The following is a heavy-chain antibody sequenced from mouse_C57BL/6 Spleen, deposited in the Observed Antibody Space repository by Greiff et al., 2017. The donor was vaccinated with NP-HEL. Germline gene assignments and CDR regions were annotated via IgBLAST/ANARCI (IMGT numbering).Heavy chain of an antibody. J-gene: IGHJ1*03. CDR2: IYPGDGDT. D-gene: IGHD2-3*01. CDR3: ARSGDGYYGRYFDV. Sequence: VQLQQSGAELVKPGASVKISCKASGYAFSSYWMNWVKQRPGKGLEWIGQIYPGDGDTNYNGKFKGKATLTADKSSSTAYMQLSSLTSEDSAVYFCARSGDGYYGRYFDVWGTGTTVTVSS. CDR1: GYAFSSYW. V-gene: IGHV1-80*01.